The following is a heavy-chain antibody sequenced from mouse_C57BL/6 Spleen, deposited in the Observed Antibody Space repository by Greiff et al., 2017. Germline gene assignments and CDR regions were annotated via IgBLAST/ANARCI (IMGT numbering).Heavy chain of an antibody. Sequence: VQLQQSGPGLVKPSQSLSLTCSVTGYSITSGYYWNWIRQFPGNKLEWMGYISYDGSNNYNPSLKNRISITRDTSKNQFFLKLNSVTTEDTATYYCAREGDNFRFAYWGQGTLVTVSA. J-gene: IGHJ3*01. V-gene: IGHV3-6*01. CDR3: AREGDNFRFAY. D-gene: IGHD1-3*01. CDR2: ISYDGSN. CDR1: GYSITSGYY.